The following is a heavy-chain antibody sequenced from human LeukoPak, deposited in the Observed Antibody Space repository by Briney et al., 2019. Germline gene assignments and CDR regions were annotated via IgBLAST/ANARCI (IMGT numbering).Heavy chain of an antibody. CDR3: ARQQKPNLGGYSGYDLGPFDY. Sequence: GESLKISCKGSGYSFTSYWIGWVRQMPGKGLEWMGIIYPGDSDTRYSPSFQGQVTISADKPISTAYLQWSSLKASDTAMYYCARQQKPNLGGYSGYDLGPFDYWGQGTLVTVSS. CDR2: IYPGDSDT. J-gene: IGHJ4*02. V-gene: IGHV5-51*01. CDR1: GYSFTSYW. D-gene: IGHD5-12*01.